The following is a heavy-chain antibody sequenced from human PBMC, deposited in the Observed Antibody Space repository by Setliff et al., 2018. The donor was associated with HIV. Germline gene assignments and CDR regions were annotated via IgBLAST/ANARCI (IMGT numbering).Heavy chain of an antibody. D-gene: IGHD2-2*01. CDR1: GFTFSSYG. J-gene: IGHJ4*02. CDR3: ARDTCDTPSCYAGPRFVY. CDR2: IKQDGTDK. Sequence: LRLSCAASGFTFSSYGMHWVRQAPGKGLEWVANIKQDGTDKYYVDSVRGRFTISRDNARNSLFLQMNSLRVEDTAVYYCARDTCDTPSCYAGPRFVYWGQGNLVTVSS. V-gene: IGHV3-7*01.